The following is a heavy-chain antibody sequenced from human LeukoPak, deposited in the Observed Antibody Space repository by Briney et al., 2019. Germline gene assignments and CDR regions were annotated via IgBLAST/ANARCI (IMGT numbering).Heavy chain of an antibody. CDR2: IKQDGSAK. J-gene: IGHJ4*02. D-gene: IGHD3-22*01. CDR1: EFTFSMYW. V-gene: IGHV3-7*01. Sequence: GGSLRLSCEASEFTFSMYWMSWVRQAPGKGLEWVANIKQDGSAKNHVDSVKGRLTISRDNAKNSLYLQMNSLRAEDTAVYYCARDFYDSSGYYCLGDYWGQGTLVTVSS. CDR3: ARDFYDSSGYYCLGDY.